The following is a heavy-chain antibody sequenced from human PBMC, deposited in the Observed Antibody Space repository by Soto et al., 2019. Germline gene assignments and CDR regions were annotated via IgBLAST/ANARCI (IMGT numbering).Heavy chain of an antibody. Sequence: GGSLRLSCAASGFTFSTYGMHWVRQAPGKRPEWVAIISFDASIKNYADSVKGRFSISRDNSKNTLYLQMNSLRAEDTAEYYCATSNDSNGYYPTPGAFDVWGQGTMVTVSS. V-gene: IGHV3-30*03. D-gene: IGHD3-22*01. CDR1: GFTFSTYG. CDR3: ATSNDSNGYYPTPGAFDV. J-gene: IGHJ3*01. CDR2: ISFDASIK.